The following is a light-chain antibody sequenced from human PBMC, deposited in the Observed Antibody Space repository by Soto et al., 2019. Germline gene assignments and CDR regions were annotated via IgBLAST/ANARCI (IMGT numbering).Light chain of an antibody. CDR1: SSDVGGYNY. CDR3: CSYTTSNTRQIV. Sequence: QSVLTQPASGSGSPGQSITIPRTGNSSDVGGYNYGSWYQQHPGKAPKFMIYDVSNRPSGVSNRFSGSKSGNTASLTISGLQAGDEADYYCCSYTTSNTRQIVFGTGTKVTVL. CDR2: DVS. V-gene: IGLV2-14*01. J-gene: IGLJ1*01.